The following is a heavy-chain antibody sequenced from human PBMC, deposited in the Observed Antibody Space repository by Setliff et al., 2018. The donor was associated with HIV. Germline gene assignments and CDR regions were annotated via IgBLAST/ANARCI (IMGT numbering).Heavy chain of an antibody. CDR1: GGSISSHY. D-gene: IGHD2-2*01. Sequence: SETLSLTCTVSGGSISSHYWSWIRQPPGKGLEWIGSIYHSGSTYYNPSLKSRVTISVDTSKNQFSLKLSSVTAADTAVYYCARCDCTSTSCYELDAFDIWGQGTMVTVSS. V-gene: IGHV4-59*08. CDR2: IYHSGST. J-gene: IGHJ3*02. CDR3: ARCDCTSTSCYELDAFDI.